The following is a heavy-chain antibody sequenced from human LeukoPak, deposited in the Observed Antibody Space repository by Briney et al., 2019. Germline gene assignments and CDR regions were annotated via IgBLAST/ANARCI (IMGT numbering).Heavy chain of an antibody. D-gene: IGHD6-13*01. Sequence: AGGSLRLSCAASGFTFSSYAMSWVRQAPGKGLEWVSAISGSGGSTYYADSVKGRFTISRDNSKNTLYLQMNSLRAKDTAVYYCARDVLRFPRAAAGTYIDYWGQGTLVTVSS. CDR1: GFTFSSYA. J-gene: IGHJ4*02. CDR3: ARDVLRFPRAAAGTYIDY. V-gene: IGHV3-23*01. CDR2: ISGSGGST.